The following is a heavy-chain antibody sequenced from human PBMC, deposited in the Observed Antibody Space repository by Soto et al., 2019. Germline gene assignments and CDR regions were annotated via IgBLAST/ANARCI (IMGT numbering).Heavy chain of an antibody. CDR2: INAGNGNT. CDR3: ARASFTMLVAYEYYYSLDV. CDR1: GYTFTSYV. D-gene: IGHD3-22*01. Sequence: QAQFVQSGAEVKKPGASVKVSCKASGYTFTSYVIHWVRQAPGQRLEWMGWINAGNGNTKYSQNFMGRVTLTRDTSATTAYMEVGSLRSEDTAVYYCARASFTMLVAYEYYYSLDVCGPGTTVTVSS. J-gene: IGHJ6*02. V-gene: IGHV1-3*01.